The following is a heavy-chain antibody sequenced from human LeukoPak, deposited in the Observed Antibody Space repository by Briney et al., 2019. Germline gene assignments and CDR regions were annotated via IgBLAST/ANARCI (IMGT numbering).Heavy chain of an antibody. J-gene: IGHJ5*02. CDR2: INPNSGAT. Sequence: ASVKVSCKTSGYTFTGYYLHWVRQAPAQGLEWMGWINPNSGATNYAQKFQGRVTMTRDTSISTAYMELSRLGSDDTAVYYCARGIALPSGEGYFDPWGQGTLVTVSP. CDR1: GYTFTGYY. V-gene: IGHV1-2*02. CDR3: ARGIALPSGEGYFDP. D-gene: IGHD6-19*01.